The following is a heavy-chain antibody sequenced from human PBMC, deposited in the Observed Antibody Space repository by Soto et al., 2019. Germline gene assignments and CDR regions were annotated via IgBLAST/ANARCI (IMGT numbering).Heavy chain of an antibody. Sequence: GGSLRLSCTVSGFTFGDYAMSWFRQAPGKGLEWLALIRREAYGGTTEYAASVNGRFTISRDDSKSIAYLQMDSLKTEDTAMYYCTRGGIVATIGYAFDIWGQGTMVTVSS. D-gene: IGHD5-12*01. CDR3: TRGGIVATIGYAFDI. CDR1: GFTFGDYA. V-gene: IGHV3-49*03. J-gene: IGHJ3*02. CDR2: IRREAYGGTT.